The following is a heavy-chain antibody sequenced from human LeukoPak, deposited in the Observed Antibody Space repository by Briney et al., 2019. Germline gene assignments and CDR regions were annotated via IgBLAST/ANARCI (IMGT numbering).Heavy chain of an antibody. V-gene: IGHV4-4*07. CDR3: ARVICSGGSCRFDY. Sequence: SETLSLTCTVSGGSISSYYWNWIRQPAGKGLEWIGRIHTSGSTNYNPSLKSRVTMSVDTSKNQFSLKLNSVTAADTAVYYCARVICSGGSCRFDYWGQGTLVTVSS. J-gene: IGHJ4*02. CDR1: GGSISSYY. D-gene: IGHD2-15*01. CDR2: IHTSGST.